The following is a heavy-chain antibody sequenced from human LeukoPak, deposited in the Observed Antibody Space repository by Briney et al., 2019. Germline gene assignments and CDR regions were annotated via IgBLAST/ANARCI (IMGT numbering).Heavy chain of an antibody. D-gene: IGHD3-10*01. CDR1: GFTFSSYV. J-gene: IGHJ4*02. Sequence: GGSLRLSCAASGFTFSSYVMHWVRQAPGKGLEWVAVISYEGSNKYYADSVKGRFTISRDNSKNTLYLQMNSLRAEDTAVYYCAKDKEAHGGCFDYWGQGTLVTVSS. CDR2: ISYEGSNK. CDR3: AKDKEAHGGCFDY. V-gene: IGHV3-30*18.